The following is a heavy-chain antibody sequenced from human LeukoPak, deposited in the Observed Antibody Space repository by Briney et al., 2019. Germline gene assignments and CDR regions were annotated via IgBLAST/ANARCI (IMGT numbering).Heavy chain of an antibody. Sequence: GGSLRLSCAASGFTFSSYGMHWVRQAPGKGLEWVAFIRYDGSNKYYADSVKGRFTISRDNSKNTLSLQMNSLRAEDTAVYYCAKDYVLYCTSTSCYNDAFDIWGQGTMVTVSS. J-gene: IGHJ3*02. V-gene: IGHV3-30*02. CDR1: GFTFSSYG. CDR3: AKDYVLYCTSTSCYNDAFDI. D-gene: IGHD2-2*02. CDR2: IRYDGSNK.